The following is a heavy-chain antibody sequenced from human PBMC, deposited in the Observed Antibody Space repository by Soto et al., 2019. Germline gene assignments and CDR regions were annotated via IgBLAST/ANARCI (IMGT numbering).Heavy chain of an antibody. J-gene: IGHJ4*02. CDR1: GFTFSHYA. Sequence: QVQLVESGGGVVQPGRSLRLSCAASGFTFSHYAMHWVRQAPGKGLEWVALMSYDGSKEYYADSVKGRFTISRDNSKNTLYRQMNSLRAEDTAVYYWAKDGSHNFDYWGQGTLVTVSS. V-gene: IGHV3-30*18. D-gene: IGHD1-26*01. CDR3: AKDGSHNFDY. CDR2: MSYDGSKE.